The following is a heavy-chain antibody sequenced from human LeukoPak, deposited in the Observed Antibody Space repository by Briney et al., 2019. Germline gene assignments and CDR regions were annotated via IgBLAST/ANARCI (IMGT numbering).Heavy chain of an antibody. V-gene: IGHV3-9*01. CDR1: GFTFDDYA. CDR3: AKGEGDGYQSNTPFDS. J-gene: IGHJ4*02. Sequence: GRSLRLSCAASGFTFDDYAMHWVRQAPGKGLEWVSGISWNSGSIGYADSVKGRFTISRDNAKNSLYLQMNSLRAEDTALYYCAKGEGDGYQSNTPFDSWGQGTLVTVSS. CDR2: ISWNSGSI. D-gene: IGHD5-24*01.